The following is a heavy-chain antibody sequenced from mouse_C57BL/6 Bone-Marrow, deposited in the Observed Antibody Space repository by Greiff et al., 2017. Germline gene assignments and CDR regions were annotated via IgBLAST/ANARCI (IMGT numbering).Heavy chain of an antibody. Sequence: VQLQQPGAELVKPGASVKLSCKASGYTFTSYWMQWVKQRPGQGLEWIGEIDPSDSYTNYNQKFKGKATLTVDTSSSTAYMQLSSLTSEDSAVYYCARTYYSNYLYYFDYWGQGTTLTVSS. D-gene: IGHD2-5*01. CDR1: GYTFTSYW. CDR3: ARTYYSNYLYYFDY. CDR2: IDPSDSYT. J-gene: IGHJ2*01. V-gene: IGHV1-50*01.